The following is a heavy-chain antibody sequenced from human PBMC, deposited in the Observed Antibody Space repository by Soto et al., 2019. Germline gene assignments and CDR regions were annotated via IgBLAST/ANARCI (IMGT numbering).Heavy chain of an antibody. V-gene: IGHV3-11*06. CDR1: GGSFSGYY. Sequence: LSLTCAVYGGSFSGYYWSWIRQAPGKGLEWVSCISSSSSYTNYADSVKGRFTISRDNAKNSLYLQMNSLRAEDTAVYYCARDLEYSSGSPPGYWGQGTLVTVSS. D-gene: IGHD6-19*01. CDR2: ISSSSSYT. CDR3: ARDLEYSSGSPPGY. J-gene: IGHJ4*02.